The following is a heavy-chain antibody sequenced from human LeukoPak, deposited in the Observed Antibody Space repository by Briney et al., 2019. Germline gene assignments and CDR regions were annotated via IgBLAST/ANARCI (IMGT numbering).Heavy chain of an antibody. D-gene: IGHD3-16*02. Sequence: RPGGSLRLSCAASGFTFSSYGMHWVRQAPGKGLEWVAFIRYDGSNKYYADSVKGRFTISRDNSKNTLYLQMNSLRAEDTAVYYCARGPYVWGSYRDVLYYFDYWGQGTLVTVSS. CDR3: ARGPYVWGSYRDVLYYFDY. J-gene: IGHJ4*02. CDR1: GFTFSSYG. CDR2: IRYDGSNK. V-gene: IGHV3-30*02.